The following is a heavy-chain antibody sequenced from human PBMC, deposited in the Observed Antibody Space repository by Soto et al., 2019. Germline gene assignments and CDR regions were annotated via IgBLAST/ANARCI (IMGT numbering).Heavy chain of an antibody. CDR3: ARGDVSDV. Sequence: SQTLALTCAISGDSVSSNSAAWNWVRQSPSRGLEWLGRTYYRSKWKTDYAVSVRGRITISPDTSKNQFSLQLNSVTPGDTAVYYCARGDVSDVRGRGTMVTVSS. CDR1: GDSVSSNSAA. CDR2: TYYRSKWKT. D-gene: IGHD3-16*01. J-gene: IGHJ3*01. V-gene: IGHV6-1*01.